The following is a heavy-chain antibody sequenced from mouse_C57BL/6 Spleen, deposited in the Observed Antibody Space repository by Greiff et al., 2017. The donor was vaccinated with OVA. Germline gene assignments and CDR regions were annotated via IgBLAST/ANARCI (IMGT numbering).Heavy chain of an antibody. CDR1: GFTIKDDY. Sequence: VQLQQSGAELVRPGASVKLSCTASGFTIKDDYMHWVKQRPEQGLEWIGWIDPENGDTEYASKFQGKATITADTSSNTAYLQLSSLTSEDTAVYYCTTDYGSSYWFAYWGQGTLVTVSA. CDR3: TTDYGSSYWFAY. CDR2: IDPENGDT. D-gene: IGHD1-1*01. J-gene: IGHJ3*01. V-gene: IGHV14-4*01.